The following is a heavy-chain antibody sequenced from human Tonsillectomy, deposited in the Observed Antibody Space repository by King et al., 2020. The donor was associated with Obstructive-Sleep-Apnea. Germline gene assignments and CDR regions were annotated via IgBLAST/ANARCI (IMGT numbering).Heavy chain of an antibody. CDR1: GFTFSSYS. CDR2: ISSISSDI. Sequence: VQLVESGGGLFKPGVSLRLSCAASGFTFSSYSMKWCRQAPGGGVDGVSSISSISSDIYYADYVKGRFTISRDNAKNALYLQMNSLRAEDTAVYYCAGDRSSGGYGMDVWGQGTTVTVSS. CDR3: AGDRSSGGYGMDV. V-gene: IGHV3-21*01. D-gene: IGHD6-19*01. J-gene: IGHJ6*02.